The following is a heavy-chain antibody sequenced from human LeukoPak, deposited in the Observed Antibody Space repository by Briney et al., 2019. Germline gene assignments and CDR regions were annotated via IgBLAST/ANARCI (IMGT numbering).Heavy chain of an antibody. J-gene: IGHJ6*03. Sequence: SETLSLTCTVSGGSISSYYWSWIRQPPGKGLEWIGYIYYSGSTNYNPSLKSRVTISVDTSKNQFSLKLSSVTAADTAVYYCAREGPSGTDYYYYYMDVWGKGTTVTISS. V-gene: IGHV4-59*01. CDR1: GGSISSYY. CDR3: AREGPSGTDYYYYYMDV. CDR2: IYYSGST. D-gene: IGHD3-10*01.